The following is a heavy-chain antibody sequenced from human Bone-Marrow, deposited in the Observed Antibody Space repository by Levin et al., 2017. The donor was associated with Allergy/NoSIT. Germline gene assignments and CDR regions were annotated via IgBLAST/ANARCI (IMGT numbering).Heavy chain of an antibody. CDR3: TTDRPAYRGSVYYYSGMDV. V-gene: IGHV3-15*07. J-gene: IGHJ6*02. CDR1: GFTFSKVW. D-gene: IGHD1-26*01. CDR2: IKTRSDGGTA. Sequence: GGSLRLSCAASGFTFSKVWMNWVRQAPGKGLEWVGRIKTRSDGGTADYAAPVKGRFTISRDDAENTLFLQMNSLKTDDTAVYYCTTDRPAYRGSVYYYSGMDVWGQGTTVTVSS.